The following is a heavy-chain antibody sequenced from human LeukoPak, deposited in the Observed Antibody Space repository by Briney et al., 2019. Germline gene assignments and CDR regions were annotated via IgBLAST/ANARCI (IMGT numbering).Heavy chain of an antibody. J-gene: IGHJ4*02. CDR3: ARVGVPYDSSGSLDY. V-gene: IGHV3-23*01. Sequence: GGSLRLSCAASGFTFSSYAMSWVRQAPGKGLEWVSAISGSGGSTYYADSVKGRFTISRDNSKNTLYLQMNSLRAEDTAVYYCARVGVPYDSSGSLDYWGQGTLVTVSS. CDR1: GFTFSSYA. CDR2: ISGSGGST. D-gene: IGHD3-22*01.